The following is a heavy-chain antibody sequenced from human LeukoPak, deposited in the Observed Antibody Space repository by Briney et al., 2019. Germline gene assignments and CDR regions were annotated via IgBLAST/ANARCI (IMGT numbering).Heavy chain of an antibody. CDR1: GFTFSSYW. J-gene: IGHJ4*02. CDR3: ARDNQLLLDY. CDR2: IKQDGSEK. Sequence: GGSLRLFCAASGFTFSSYWMSCVRQAPGEGGEWVANIKQDGSEKYYVDSVKGRFTISSDNAKNSLYLQMNSLRAEDTAVYYCARDNQLLLDYWGQGTLVTVSS. V-gene: IGHV3-7*01. D-gene: IGHD2-2*01.